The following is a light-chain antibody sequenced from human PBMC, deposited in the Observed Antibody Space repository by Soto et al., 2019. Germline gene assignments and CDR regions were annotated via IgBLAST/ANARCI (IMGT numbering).Light chain of an antibody. CDR1: SSDVGGYNF. V-gene: IGLV2-14*03. J-gene: IGLJ2*01. CDR3: SSYSGSSTLVV. CDR2: DVS. Sequence: QSALTQPASVSGSPGQSIAISCTGTSSDVGGYNFVSWYQQHPGKAPKLMIYDVSNRPSGVSNRFSGSKSGNTASLTISGLQAEDEADYYCSSYSGSSTLVVFGGGTKL.